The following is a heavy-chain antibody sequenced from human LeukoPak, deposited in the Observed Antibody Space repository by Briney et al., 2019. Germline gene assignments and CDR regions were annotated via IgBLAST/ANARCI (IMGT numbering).Heavy chain of an antibody. Sequence: GASVKVSCKASGYTFTSYGISWVRQAPGQGLEWMGWISAYNGNTNYAQKLQGRVTMTTDTSTSTAYMELRSLRSEDTAVYYCARGSTYYYDSSGYDRDDAFDIWGQGTMVTVSS. CDR3: ARGSTYYYDSSGYDRDDAFDI. J-gene: IGHJ3*02. CDR1: GYTFTSYG. D-gene: IGHD3-22*01. V-gene: IGHV1-18*01. CDR2: ISAYNGNT.